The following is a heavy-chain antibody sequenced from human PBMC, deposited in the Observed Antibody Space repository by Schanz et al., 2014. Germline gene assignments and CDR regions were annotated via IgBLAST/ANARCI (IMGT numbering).Heavy chain of an antibody. D-gene: IGHD1-1*01. CDR3: TRDVRLDRRGNWFDP. CDR2: IPWNGAAI. Sequence: EVQLVESGGGLVQPGGSLRLSCAASGFTFSSYSMNWVRQAPGKGLEWVSNIPWNGAAIGYAGSVRGRFTISRDNAKNSLFLQMNSLRAEDTAVYYCTRDVRLDRRGNWFDPWGQGTLVTVSS. CDR1: GFTFSSYS. J-gene: IGHJ5*02. V-gene: IGHV3-48*04.